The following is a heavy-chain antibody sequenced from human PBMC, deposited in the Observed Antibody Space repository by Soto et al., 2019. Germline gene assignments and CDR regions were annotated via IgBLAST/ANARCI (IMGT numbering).Heavy chain of an antibody. J-gene: IGHJ5*02. Sequence: PSETLSLTCTVSGGSMIAYYWNWMRQPPGKGLQWIGYTYYSGSTTYNPSLKSRVTISVDSSKNQFSLKLDSVTPADTAVYYCAREGVTTYLNWFDPWGQGTLVTVSS. CDR1: GGSMIAYY. CDR3: AREGVTTYLNWFDP. D-gene: IGHD4-17*01. CDR2: TYYSGST. V-gene: IGHV4-59*01.